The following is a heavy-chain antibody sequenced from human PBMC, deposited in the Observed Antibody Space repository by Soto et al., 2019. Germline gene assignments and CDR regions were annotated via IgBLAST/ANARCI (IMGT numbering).Heavy chain of an antibody. CDR3: AREIHLSTVTTIDY. CDR2: IYYSGST. J-gene: IGHJ4*02. CDR1: GGSISSYY. D-gene: IGHD4-17*01. V-gene: IGHV4-59*01. Sequence: SETLSLTCTVSGGSISSYYWSWIRQPPGKGLEWIGYIYYSGSTNYNPSLKSRVTISVDTSKNHFSLKLSSVTAADTAVYYCAREIHLSTVTTIDYWGQGTLVTVSS.